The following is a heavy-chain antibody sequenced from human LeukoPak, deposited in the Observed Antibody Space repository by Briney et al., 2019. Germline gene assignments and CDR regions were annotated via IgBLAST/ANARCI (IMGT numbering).Heavy chain of an antibody. J-gene: IGHJ4*02. CDR2: ISWNSGSI. Sequence: GGSLTLSCAASGFTFDDYAMHWVRHAPGKGLEWVSGISWNSGSIGYADSVKGRFTISRDNAKNSLYLQMNSLRAEDMALYYCAKDSDYDFWSGYSKGYFDYWGEGPLVSVS. CDR3: AKDSDYDFWSGYSKGYFDY. CDR1: GFTFDDYA. D-gene: IGHD3-3*01. V-gene: IGHV3-9*03.